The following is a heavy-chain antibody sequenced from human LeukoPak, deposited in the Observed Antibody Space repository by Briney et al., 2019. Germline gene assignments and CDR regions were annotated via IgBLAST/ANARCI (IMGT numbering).Heavy chain of an antibody. CDR2: ISSSSTI. Sequence: PGRSLRLSCAASGFTFSSYSMNWVRQAPGKGLEWVSYISSSSTIYYADSVKGRFTISRDNAKNSLYLQMNSLRAEDTAVYYCARETYCSGGSCYPYYFDYWGQGTLVTVSS. CDR3: ARETYCSGGSCYPYYFDY. D-gene: IGHD2-15*01. J-gene: IGHJ4*02. CDR1: GFTFSSYS. V-gene: IGHV3-48*01.